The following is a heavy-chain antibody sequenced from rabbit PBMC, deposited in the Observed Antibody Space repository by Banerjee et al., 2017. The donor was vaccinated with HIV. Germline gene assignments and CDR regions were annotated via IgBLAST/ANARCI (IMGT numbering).Heavy chain of an antibody. CDR1: GFSFSSGYD. J-gene: IGHJ4*01. CDR3: ARPFANSSGYYTLDL. V-gene: IGHV1S40*01. D-gene: IGHD1-1*01. CDR2: IYVGGSVST. Sequence: QSLEESGGDLVKPGASLTLTCTASGFSFSSGYDMCWVRQAPGKGLEWIGCIYVGGSVSTYYSNWAKGRXTISQXXXXSVTLQMTSLXAADTATXFCARPFANSSGYYTLDLWGPGTLVTVS.